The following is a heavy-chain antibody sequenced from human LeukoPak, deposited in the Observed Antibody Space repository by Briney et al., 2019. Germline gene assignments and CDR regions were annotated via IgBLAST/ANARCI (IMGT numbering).Heavy chain of an antibody. J-gene: IGHJ6*03. V-gene: IGHV1-69*06. CDR1: GYTFTGYY. D-gene: IGHD1-26*01. CDR2: IIPIFGTA. CDR3: VRGRVGATGYYYYMDV. Sequence: SVKVSCKASGYTFTGYYMHWVRQAPGQGLEWRGGIIPIFGTANYAQKFQGRVTITADKSTSTAYMELSSLRSEDTAVYYCVRGRVGATGYYYYMDVWGKGTTVTVSS.